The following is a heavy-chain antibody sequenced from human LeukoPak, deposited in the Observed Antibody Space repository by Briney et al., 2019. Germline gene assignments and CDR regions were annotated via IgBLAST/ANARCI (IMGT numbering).Heavy chain of an antibody. V-gene: IGHV3-74*01. CDR1: GFTFSSYW. CDR2: INSDGSST. Sequence: PGGSLRLSCAASGFTFSSYWMHWVRQAPGKGLVWVSRINSDGSSTSYADSVKGRFTISRDNAKNTLYLQTNSLRAEDTAVYYCARAPQLERPGYWGQGTLVTVSS. J-gene: IGHJ4*02. CDR3: ARAPQLERPGY. D-gene: IGHD1-1*01.